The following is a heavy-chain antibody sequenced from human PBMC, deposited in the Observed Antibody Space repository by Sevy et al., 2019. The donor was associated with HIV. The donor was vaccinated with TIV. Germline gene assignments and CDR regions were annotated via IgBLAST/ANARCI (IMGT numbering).Heavy chain of an antibody. V-gene: IGHV3-48*02. Sequence: GESLKISCAASGFTFSSYSMNWVRQAPGKGLEWVSYISSSSSTIYYADSVKVRFTISRDNAKNSLYLQMNSLRDEDTAVYYCGREWGNYGGKSSGGMDVWGQGTTVTVSS. CDR3: GREWGNYGGKSSGGMDV. J-gene: IGHJ6*02. D-gene: IGHD4-17*01. CDR1: GFTFSSYS. CDR2: ISSSSSTI.